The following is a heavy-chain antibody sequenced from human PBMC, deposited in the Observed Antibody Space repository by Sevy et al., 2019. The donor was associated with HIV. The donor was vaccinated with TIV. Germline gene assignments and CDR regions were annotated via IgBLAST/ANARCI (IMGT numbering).Heavy chain of an antibody. V-gene: IGHV4-39*01. CDR1: GGSISSSSYY. CDR3: AEIVGATGGLY. D-gene: IGHD1-26*01. CDR2: INYSGST. Sequence: SETLSLTCTVSGGSISSSSYYWGWIRQPPGKGLEWIGSINYSGSTYYNPSLKSRVTISVDTSKNQFSLKLSSVTAADTAVYYCAEIVGATGGLYWGQGTLVTVSS. J-gene: IGHJ4*02.